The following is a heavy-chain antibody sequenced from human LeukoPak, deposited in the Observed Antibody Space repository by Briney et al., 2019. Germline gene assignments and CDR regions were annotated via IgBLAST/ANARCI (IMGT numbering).Heavy chain of an antibody. CDR3: ARVGNYDFWSGYFDY. CDR2: ISSNGGST. J-gene: IGHJ4*02. Sequence: GGSLRLSCAASGXTFSSYAVHWVRQAPGKGLESVSAISSNGGSTYYANSVKGRFTISGDNSKNTLYLQMGSLRAEDMAVYYCARVGNYDFWSGYFDYWGQGTLVTVSS. V-gene: IGHV3-64*01. CDR1: GXTFSSYA. D-gene: IGHD3-3*01.